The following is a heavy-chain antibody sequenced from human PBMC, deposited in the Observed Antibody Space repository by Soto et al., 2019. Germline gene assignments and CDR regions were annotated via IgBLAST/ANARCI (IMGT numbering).Heavy chain of an antibody. Sequence: SLTPSCPPSALSSTSKSMRWLRPAPGKGLEWVTNISGSVGSTYYANSVKGRITISRDNCKHTLYLQTNNLRAEDTAVYFCVKEGTANSGYPYYDYWGQGTMVTVSS. J-gene: IGHJ4*02. V-gene: IGHV3-23*01. CDR1: ALSSTSKS. CDR3: VKEGTANSGYPYYDY. D-gene: IGHD3-22*01. CDR2: ISGSVGST.